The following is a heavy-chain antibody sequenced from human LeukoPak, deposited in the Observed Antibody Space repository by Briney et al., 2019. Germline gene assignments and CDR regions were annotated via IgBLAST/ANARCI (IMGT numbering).Heavy chain of an antibody. Sequence: GGSLRLSCAASGFTFSSYWMSWVRQAPGKGPEWVSNIKQDGSEKYYVNSVKGRFTISRDNAKNSLYLQMNSLRAEDTAVYYCARRSYYNFFDYWGPGALVTVSS. CDR1: GFTFSSYW. D-gene: IGHD3-10*01. J-gene: IGHJ4*02. CDR3: ARRSYYNFFDY. V-gene: IGHV3-7*03. CDR2: IKQDGSEK.